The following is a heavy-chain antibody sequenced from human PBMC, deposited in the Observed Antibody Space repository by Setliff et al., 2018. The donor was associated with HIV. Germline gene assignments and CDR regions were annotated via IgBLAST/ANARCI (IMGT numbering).Heavy chain of an antibody. CDR3: AKDRFSDSSAPGDAFDV. Sequence: GGSLRLSCAASGFMFGVDWMSWVRQAPGKGLEWVSGISGSGANPYNADFVEGRFTVSRDNSKNTLYLQLNSLRAEDTAVYYCAKDRFSDSSAPGDAFDVWGVGTLVTVSS. J-gene: IGHJ3*01. D-gene: IGHD3-22*01. CDR2: ISGSGANP. CDR1: GFMFGVDW. V-gene: IGHV3-23*01.